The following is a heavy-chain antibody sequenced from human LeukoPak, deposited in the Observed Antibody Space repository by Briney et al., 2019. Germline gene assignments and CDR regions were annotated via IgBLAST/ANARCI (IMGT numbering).Heavy chain of an antibody. J-gene: IGHJ4*02. CDR3: AKAFFSSSGRGLRDS. D-gene: IGHD3-10*01. V-gene: IGHV3-30*02. Sequence: PGGSLRLSCAASGFSFTNYGVHWVRQAPGKGLAWVAFVHSDGDEKYYADFVTGRFTVSRDNSKNTVFLLMNSLTPEDTAVYYCAKAFFSSSGRGLRDSWGQGTLVTVSS. CDR2: VHSDGDEK. CDR1: GFSFTNYG.